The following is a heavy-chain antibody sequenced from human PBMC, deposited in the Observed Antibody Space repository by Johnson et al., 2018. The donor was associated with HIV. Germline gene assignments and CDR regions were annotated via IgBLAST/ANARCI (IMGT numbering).Heavy chain of an antibody. CDR1: GFTFDDYA. D-gene: IGHD1-26*01. V-gene: IGHV3-9*01. J-gene: IGHJ3*02. CDR2: ISWNSGSI. CDR3: ARGSSGSWDAFDI. Sequence: VQLVESGGGLVQPGRSLRLSCAASGFTFDDYAMHWVRQAPGKGLEWVSGISWNSGSIGYADYVKGRFTISRDNAKNSLYLQMNSLRAEDTAVYYCARGSSGSWDAFDIWGQGTMVTVSS.